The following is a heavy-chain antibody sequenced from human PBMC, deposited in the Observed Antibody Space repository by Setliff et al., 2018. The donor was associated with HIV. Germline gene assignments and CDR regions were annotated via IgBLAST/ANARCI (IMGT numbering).Heavy chain of an antibody. CDR2: IYTTGST. CDR3: ARGSGYPWYFDL. J-gene: IGHJ2*01. Sequence: TSETLSLTCTVSGDSISSGGYYWSWVRQPAGKGLEWIGRIYTTGSTNYNPSLKSRVTISVDTSKNQFSLKLTSVTAADTAVYYCARGSGYPWYFDLWGRGTLVTVSS. V-gene: IGHV4-61*02. CDR1: GDSISSGGYY. D-gene: IGHD3-22*01.